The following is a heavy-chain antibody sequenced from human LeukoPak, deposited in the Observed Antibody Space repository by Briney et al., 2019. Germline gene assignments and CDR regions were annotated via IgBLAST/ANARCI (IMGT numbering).Heavy chain of an antibody. D-gene: IGHD3-22*01. J-gene: IGHJ3*02. CDR2: IHYSGIT. CDR1: GGSISSHY. CDR3: ARHYYDSSGYGAFDI. Sequence: SETLSLTCTVSGGSISSHYWSWIRQPPGKGLEWIGYIHYSGITNYNPSLKSRVTISLDTSKNQLSLKLSPVTAADTAMYYCARHYYDSSGYGAFDIWGQGTMVTVSS. V-gene: IGHV4-59*11.